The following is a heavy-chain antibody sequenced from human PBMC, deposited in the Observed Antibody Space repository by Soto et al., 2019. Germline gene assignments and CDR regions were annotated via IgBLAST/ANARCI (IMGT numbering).Heavy chain of an antibody. CDR3: AGDNQYAFDI. D-gene: IGHD2-2*01. J-gene: IGHJ3*02. Sequence: GGSLRLSCAASGFTFSSYSMNWVRQAPGKGLEWVSNIRSSSSTRHYADSVKGRFTISRDNAKNSLYLQMNSLRAEDTAVYYCAGDNQYAFDIWGQGTMVTVSS. CDR1: GFTFSSYS. V-gene: IGHV3-48*01. CDR2: IRSSSSTR.